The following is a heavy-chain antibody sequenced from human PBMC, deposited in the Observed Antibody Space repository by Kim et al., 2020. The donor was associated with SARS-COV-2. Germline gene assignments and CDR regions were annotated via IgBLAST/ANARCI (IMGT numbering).Heavy chain of an antibody. CDR3: ARGPGTTFLRFDP. D-gene: IGHD1-7*01. V-gene: IGHV3-11*06. Sequence: YADSVKGRFTISRDNTKNSLYLQMNSLRAEDTAVYYCARGPGTTFLRFDPCGQGTLVTVSS. J-gene: IGHJ5*02.